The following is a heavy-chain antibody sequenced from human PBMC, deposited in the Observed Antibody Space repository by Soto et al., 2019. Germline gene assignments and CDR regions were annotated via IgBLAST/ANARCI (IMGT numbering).Heavy chain of an antibody. CDR2: IYSGGST. CDR3: ATEGIAARLVY. V-gene: IGHV3-53*01. Sequence: LRLSCAASGFTVSTNYMSWVRQAPGKGLEWVSVIYSGGSTYYADSVKGRFTISRDNSKNTLYLQMNSLRAEDTAVYYCATEGIAARLVYWGQGTLVTVSS. CDR1: GFTVSTNY. D-gene: IGHD6-6*01. J-gene: IGHJ4*02.